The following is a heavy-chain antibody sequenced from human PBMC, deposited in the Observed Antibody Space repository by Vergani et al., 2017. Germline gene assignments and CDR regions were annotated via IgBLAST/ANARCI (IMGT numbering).Heavy chain of an antibody. CDR3: TRSEXSGTTCYGHYFDL. V-gene: IGHV3-66*02. J-gene: IGHJ4*01. CDR1: GFRVTTYY. Sequence: VELLESGGGLAQPGGSLRVSCSASGFRVTTYYMSWVHQAPGKGLEWVSVIKSDGRTSYAESVRGRFTISRDTSRNAVYLQMNILRVEDTGVYYCTRSEXSGTTCYGHYFDLWGHGILVTVSS. D-gene: IGHD5-12*01. CDR2: IKSDGRT.